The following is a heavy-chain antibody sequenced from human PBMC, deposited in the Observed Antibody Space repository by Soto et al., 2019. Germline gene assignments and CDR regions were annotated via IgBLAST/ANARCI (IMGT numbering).Heavy chain of an antibody. CDR1: GFTFSNYA. Sequence: EVQLLESGGGLVQPGGSLRLSCAASGFTFSNYAMTWVRQSPGKGLEWVSGISGSGDFTYYADSVKGRFTISRDNSKNTLYLQMTSLRAEDTAIYYCAKGAYGSGSYDCWGQGTLVTVSS. CDR3: AKGAYGSGSYDC. D-gene: IGHD3-10*01. CDR2: ISGSGDFT. J-gene: IGHJ4*02. V-gene: IGHV3-23*01.